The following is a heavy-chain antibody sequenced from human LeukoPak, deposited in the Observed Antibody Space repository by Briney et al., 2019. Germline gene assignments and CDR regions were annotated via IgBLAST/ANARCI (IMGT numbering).Heavy chain of an antibody. J-gene: IGHJ3*02. CDR2: IYPDDSDI. CDR3: ARRSSLSWSFDI. D-gene: IGHD2-15*01. Sequence: AEPLKISCKGSGYSFTNNWIGWVRQMPAKELEWMGIIYPDDSDITYSPSFQSQVTISADKSISISYLQWNSLKASDTAVYYCARRSSLSWSFDIWGQGTMVSVSS. CDR1: GYSFTNNW. V-gene: IGHV5-51*01.